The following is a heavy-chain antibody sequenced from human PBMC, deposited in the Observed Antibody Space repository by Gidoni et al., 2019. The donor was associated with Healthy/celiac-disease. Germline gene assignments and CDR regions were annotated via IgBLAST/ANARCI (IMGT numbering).Heavy chain of an antibody. J-gene: IGHJ4*02. CDR1: GFTVSSNY. CDR2: IYSGGST. CDR3: ASSLRHFSSSWYYFDY. D-gene: IGHD6-13*01. Sequence: EVQLVESGGGLIQPGGSLRLSCAASGFTVSSNYMSWVRQAPGKGLEWVSVIYSGGSTYYADSVKGRFTISRDNSKNTLYLQMNSLRAEDTAVYYCASSLRHFSSSWYYFDYWGQGTLVTVSS. V-gene: IGHV3-53*01.